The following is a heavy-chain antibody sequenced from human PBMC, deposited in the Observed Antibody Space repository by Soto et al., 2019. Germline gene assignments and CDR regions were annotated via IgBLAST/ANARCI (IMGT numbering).Heavy chain of an antibody. D-gene: IGHD4-4*01. CDR1: GFTFSTYS. CDR3: AREGINNYNEYYFDS. V-gene: IGHV3-21*01. Sequence: GGSLRLSCAASGFTFSTYSMNWVRQAPGKGLEWVSSISGSGNYTHYADFLRGRFTISRDNAKTSLYLQMNSLRAEDTAVYYCAREGINNYNEYYFDSXGQGTLVTVS. CDR2: ISGSGNYT. J-gene: IGHJ4*02.